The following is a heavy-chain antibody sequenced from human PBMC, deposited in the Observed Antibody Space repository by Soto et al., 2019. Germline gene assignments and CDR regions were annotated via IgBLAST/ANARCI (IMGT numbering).Heavy chain of an antibody. CDR1: GDKFTNYW. Sequence: GESLKISCKDSGDKFTNYWIAWVRQMPGKGLEWMGIIHVGTSDIRYTPSFKGQVTVSADKSIRTAYLQWSSLKASDTAMYYCARMGAPDAFDIWGQGTMVTVSS. V-gene: IGHV5-51*01. D-gene: IGHD1-26*01. CDR3: ARMGAPDAFDI. J-gene: IGHJ3*02. CDR2: IHVGTSDI.